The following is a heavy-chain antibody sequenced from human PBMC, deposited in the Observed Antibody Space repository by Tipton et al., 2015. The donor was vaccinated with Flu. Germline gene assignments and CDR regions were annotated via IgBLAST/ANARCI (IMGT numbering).Heavy chain of an antibody. CDR3: ARQDCSTSTCYRDY. V-gene: IGHV5-51*01. D-gene: IGHD2-2*02. Sequence: QLVQSGAEVKKPGESLKISCKGFGDSFITYWIGWVRQKPGKGLEWMGIIYPDDSDTKYSPSFQGQVTISADKSLSTANLQWTSLKASDTAMYYCARQDCSTSTCYRDYWGQGTLVTVSS. CDR1: GDSFITYW. J-gene: IGHJ4*02. CDR2: IYPDDSDT.